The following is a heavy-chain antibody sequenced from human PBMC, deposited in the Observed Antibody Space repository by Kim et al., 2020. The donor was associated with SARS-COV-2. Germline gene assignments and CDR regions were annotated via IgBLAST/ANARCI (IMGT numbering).Heavy chain of an antibody. CDR3: ARESGYDILTGYPLYYYYGMDV. J-gene: IGHJ6*02. CDR2: ISAYNGNT. V-gene: IGHV1-18*01. D-gene: IGHD3-9*01. Sequence: ASVKVSCKASGYTFTSYGISWVRQAPGQGLEWMGWISAYNGNTNYAQKLQGRVTMTTDTSTSTAYMELRSLRSDDTAVYYCARESGYDILTGYPLYYYYGMDVWGQGTTVTVSS. CDR1: GYTFTSYG.